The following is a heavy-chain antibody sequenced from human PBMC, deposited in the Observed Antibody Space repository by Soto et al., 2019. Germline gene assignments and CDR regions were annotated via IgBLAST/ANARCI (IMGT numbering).Heavy chain of an antibody. J-gene: IGHJ4*02. V-gene: IGHV3-23*01. Sequence: GGSLRLSCAASGFTFSSYGMSWVRQAPGKGLEWVSAISGSGGSTYYADSVKGRFTISRDNSKNTLYLQMNSLRAEDTAVYYCATRARTAYCSGGSCYTELDYWGQGTLVTVSS. CDR2: ISGSGGST. CDR3: ATRARTAYCSGGSCYTELDY. D-gene: IGHD2-15*01. CDR1: GFTFSSYG.